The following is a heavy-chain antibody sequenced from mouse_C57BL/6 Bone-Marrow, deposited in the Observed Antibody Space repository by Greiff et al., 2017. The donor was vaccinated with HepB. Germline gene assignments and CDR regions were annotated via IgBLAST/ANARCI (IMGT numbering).Heavy chain of an antibody. D-gene: IGHD1-1*01. CDR2: INPNNGGT. CDR1: GYTFTDYY. Sequence: EVQLQQSGPELVKPGASVKISCKASGYTFTDYYMNWVKQSHGKSLEWIGDINPNNGGTSYNQKFKGKATLTVDKSSSTAYMELRSLTSEDSAVYYCARDGYYYGPFYAMDYWGQGTSVTVSS. J-gene: IGHJ4*01. CDR3: ARDGYYYGPFYAMDY. V-gene: IGHV1-26*01.